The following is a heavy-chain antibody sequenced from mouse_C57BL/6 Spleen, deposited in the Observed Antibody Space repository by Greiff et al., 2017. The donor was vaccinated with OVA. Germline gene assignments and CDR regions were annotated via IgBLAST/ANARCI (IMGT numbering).Heavy chain of an antibody. J-gene: IGHJ4*01. CDR3: TTTYGSSYDYAMDD. CDR2: LDPEDGDT. CDR1: GFNIKDYY. Sequence: VQLQQSGAELVRPGASVKLSCTASGFNIKDYYMHWVQQRPEQGLEWIGRLDPEDGDTAYAPKFRGKATMTAATYSNTAYRQLRSLKSEDTAVYYCTTTYGSSYDYAMDDWGQGTSVTVSS. V-gene: IGHV14-1*01. D-gene: IGHD1-1*01.